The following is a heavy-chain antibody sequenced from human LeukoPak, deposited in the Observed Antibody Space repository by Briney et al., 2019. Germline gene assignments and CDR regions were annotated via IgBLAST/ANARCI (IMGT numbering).Heavy chain of an antibody. Sequence: GSLRLSCAASGFTFSSYAMSWVRQAPGKGLEWIGYMHYSGSPTYNPSLKSRVTISVDTSKNQFSLRLTSVTAADTAIYYCVRDIRMVGATHYFDYWGQGTLVTVSS. D-gene: IGHD1-26*01. CDR3: VRDIRMVGATHYFDY. CDR1: GFTFSSYA. CDR2: MHYSGSP. J-gene: IGHJ4*02. V-gene: IGHV4-59*01.